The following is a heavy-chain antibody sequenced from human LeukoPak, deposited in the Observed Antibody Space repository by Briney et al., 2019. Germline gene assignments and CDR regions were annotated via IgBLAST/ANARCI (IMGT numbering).Heavy chain of an antibody. D-gene: IGHD3-10*01. CDR1: GYTFTTYA. V-gene: IGHV1-18*01. J-gene: IGHJ4*02. CDR2: ISAYNGNT. CDR3: ARDSGDYLDY. Sequence: GASVKVSCKASGYTFTTYAMHWVRQAPGQRLEWMGWISAYNGNTNYAQKLQGRVTMTTDTSTSTAYMELRSLRSDDTAVYYCARDSGDYLDYWGQGTLVTVSS.